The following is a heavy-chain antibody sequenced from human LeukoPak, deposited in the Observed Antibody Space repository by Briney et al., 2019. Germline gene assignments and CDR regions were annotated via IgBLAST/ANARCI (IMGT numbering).Heavy chain of an antibody. CDR1: GFTFSSYW. CDR3: ARGRYCSRTSCENFDY. V-gene: IGHV3-7*01. D-gene: IGHD2-2*01. Sequence: GGSLRLSCAASGFTFSSYWMSWVRQAPGKGLEWVANIKQGGSEKYYVDSVKGRFTISRDNAKNSLYLQMNSLRAEDTALYYCARGRYCSRTSCENFDYWAQGTLVTVSS. CDR2: IKQGGSEK. J-gene: IGHJ4*02.